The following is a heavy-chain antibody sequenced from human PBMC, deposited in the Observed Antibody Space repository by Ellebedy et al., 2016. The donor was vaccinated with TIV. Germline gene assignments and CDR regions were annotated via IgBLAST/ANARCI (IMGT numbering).Heavy chain of an antibody. Sequence: GESLKISCAASGFTFSSYWMHWVRQAPGKGLEWVSSITESGGNTYYADSVKGRFTISRDNSKDTLYLQMNSLRAEDTAIYYCARDPVGVGPAFDVWGQGTMVTVSS. J-gene: IGHJ3*01. CDR3: ARDPVGVGPAFDV. V-gene: IGHV3-23*01. CDR2: ITESGGNT. D-gene: IGHD4-23*01. CDR1: GFTFSSYW.